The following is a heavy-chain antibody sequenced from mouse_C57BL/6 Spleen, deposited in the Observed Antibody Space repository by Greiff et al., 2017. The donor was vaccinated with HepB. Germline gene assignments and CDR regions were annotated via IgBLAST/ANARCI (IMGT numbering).Heavy chain of an antibody. J-gene: IGHJ2*01. CDR3: ARSRDGYYLYYFDY. CDR1: GYTFTGYW. D-gene: IGHD2-3*01. CDR2: ILPGSGST. V-gene: IGHV1-9*01. Sequence: VQLQQSGAELMKPGASVKLSCKATGYTFTGYWIEWVKQRPGHGLEWIGEILPGSGSTNNNEKFKGKATFTADTSSNTAYMQLSSLTTEDSAIYYCARSRDGYYLYYFDYWGQGTTLTVSS.